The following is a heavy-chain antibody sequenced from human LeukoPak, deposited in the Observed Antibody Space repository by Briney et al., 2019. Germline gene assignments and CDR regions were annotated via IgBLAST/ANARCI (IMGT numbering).Heavy chain of an antibody. CDR1: GYTFTGYY. J-gene: IGHJ6*02. CDR2: INPNSGGT. V-gene: IGHV1-2*02. CDR3: ARDLGMVRGVITFFIANGLDV. D-gene: IGHD3-10*01. Sequence: ASVKVSCKASGYTFTGYYMHWVRQAPGQVLVWMGWINPNSGGTNYAQKFQGRVTMTRDTSISTAYMELSRLRSDDTAVYYCARDLGMVRGVITFFIANGLDVWGQGTTVTVSS.